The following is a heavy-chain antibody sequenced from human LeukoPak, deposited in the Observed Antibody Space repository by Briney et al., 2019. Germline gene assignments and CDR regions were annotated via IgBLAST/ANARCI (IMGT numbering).Heavy chain of an antibody. Sequence: PGGSLRLSCVASGFTFSNTWMAWVRQAPGRGLEWVGRIKIKSDGGTSAYSAPVEGRFTISRDDSKNTLFLQMSGLKIEGTALYYCATAALANSGRPFDHWGQGTLVTVSS. CDR1: GFTFSNTW. CDR2: IKIKSDGGTS. V-gene: IGHV3-15*01. D-gene: IGHD3-10*01. CDR3: ATAALANSGRPFDH. J-gene: IGHJ4*01.